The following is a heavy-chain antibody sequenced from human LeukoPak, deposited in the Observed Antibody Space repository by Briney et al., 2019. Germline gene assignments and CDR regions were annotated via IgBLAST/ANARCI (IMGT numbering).Heavy chain of an antibody. Sequence: ASVKVSCKASGGTFSSYAISWVRQAPGQGLEWMGGIIPIFGTANYAQKFQGRVTITADESTSTAYMELSSLRSEDTAVYYCARGVVVPAALHRLYYYYYYGMDVWGQGTTVTVSS. CDR2: IIPIFGTA. J-gene: IGHJ6*02. V-gene: IGHV1-69*13. CDR3: ARGVVVPAALHRLYYYYYYGMDV. D-gene: IGHD2-2*01. CDR1: GGTFSSYA.